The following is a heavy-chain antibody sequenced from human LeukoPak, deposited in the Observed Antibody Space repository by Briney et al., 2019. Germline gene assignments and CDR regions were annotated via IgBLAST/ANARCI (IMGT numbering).Heavy chain of an antibody. J-gene: IGHJ3*02. V-gene: IGHV1-18*01. D-gene: IGHD3-16*01. CDR2: ISDYNGNT. Sequence: ASVKVSCQASGYTFTSYGISWVRQAPAQGREWMGWISDYNGNTNYAQKLQGRVTMTTDTSTSTAYMELRSLRSDDTAVYYCAKIDLTSGGSGMAFDIWGQGTMVTVSS. CDR1: GYTFTSYG. CDR3: AKIDLTSGGSGMAFDI.